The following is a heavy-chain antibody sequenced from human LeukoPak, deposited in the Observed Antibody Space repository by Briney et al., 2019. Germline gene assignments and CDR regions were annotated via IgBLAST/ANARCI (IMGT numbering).Heavy chain of an antibody. CDR2: IEDDENSE. V-gene: IGHV3-30*02. J-gene: IGHJ4*02. CDR3: AKDYGSGGYSFDY. CDR1: GFTFSNYN. D-gene: IGHD3-10*01. Sequence: GGSLRLSCAVSGFTFSNYNMHWVRQAPGKGLEWVAFIEDDENSEYYADSVKGRFTVSRDNSRNTLYLQTNSLRAEDTAMYHCAKDYGSGGYSFDYWGQGTLVTVSS.